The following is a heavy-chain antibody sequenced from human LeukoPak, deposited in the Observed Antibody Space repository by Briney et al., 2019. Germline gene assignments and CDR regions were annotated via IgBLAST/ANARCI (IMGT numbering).Heavy chain of an antibody. D-gene: IGHD3-22*01. J-gene: IGHJ3*02. Sequence: SETLSLTCTVSNFSITSNYYWVWIRQPPGKRLEWIGSIYHAGATFYNPSLQSRVTISLDTSNNQFSLKLSSVTAADTAVYYCARRLEVVISHDAFDIWGQGTMVTVSS. V-gene: IGHV4-38-2*02. CDR3: ARRLEVVISHDAFDI. CDR1: NFSITSNYY. CDR2: IYHAGAT.